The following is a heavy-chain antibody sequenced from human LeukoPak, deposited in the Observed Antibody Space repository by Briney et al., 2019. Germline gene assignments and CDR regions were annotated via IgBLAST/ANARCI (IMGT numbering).Heavy chain of an antibody. D-gene: IGHD3-16*01. V-gene: IGHV1-8*03. J-gene: IGHJ3*02. CDR1: GYTFTSYD. CDR3: ARGQISQVFGEIDAFDI. CDR2: MNPNGGNT. Sequence: GASVKVSCKASGYTFTSYDINWVRQATGQGLEWMGWMNPNGGNTGYAQKFQGRVTITRNTSISTAYMELSSLRSEDTAVYYCARGQISQVFGEIDAFDIWGQGTMVTVSS.